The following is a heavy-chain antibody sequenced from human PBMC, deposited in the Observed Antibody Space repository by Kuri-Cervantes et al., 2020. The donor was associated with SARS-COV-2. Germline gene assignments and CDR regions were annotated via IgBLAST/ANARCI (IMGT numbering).Heavy chain of an antibody. CDR2: ISYDGSNK. V-gene: IGHV3-30-3*01. D-gene: IGHD5-18*01. CDR3: ARVVFDTAMVYFDY. CDR1: GFTFGDYA. Sequence: GESLKISCVGSGFTFGDYAMSWVRQAPGKGLEWVAVISYDGSNKYYADSVKGRFTISRHNSKNTLYLQMNSLRAEDTAVYYCARVVFDTAMVYFDYWGQGTLVTVSS. J-gene: IGHJ4*02.